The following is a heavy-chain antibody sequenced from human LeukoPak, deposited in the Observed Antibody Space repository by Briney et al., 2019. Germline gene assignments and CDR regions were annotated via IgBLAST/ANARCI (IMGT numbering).Heavy chain of an antibody. V-gene: IGHV3-11*04. CDR1: GGSFSGYY. CDR2: ISSSGSIV. D-gene: IGHD3-10*01. CDR3: ARGGDYSS. Sequence: LSLTCAVYGGSFSGYYWTWIRQAPGKGLEWVSYISSSGSIVYYADSVKGRFTISRDNAKNSLYLQMNSLRAEDTAVYYCARGGDYSSWGQGTLVTVSS. J-gene: IGHJ5*02.